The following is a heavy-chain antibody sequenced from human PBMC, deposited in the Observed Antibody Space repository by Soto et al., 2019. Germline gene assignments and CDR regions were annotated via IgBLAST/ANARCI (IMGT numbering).Heavy chain of an antibody. CDR2: TYYRSKWYY. J-gene: IGHJ4*01. CDR1: GDSVSSNSAG. CDR3: ARREQHSGRIFDY. V-gene: IGHV6-1*01. Sequence: SQTLSLTCAITGDSVSSNSAGWSWVRQSPSRGLEWLGRTYYRSKWYYEYAVSVRGRITSNPDTSKNQYSLQLNSVTPEDTAVYFCARREQHSGRIFDYWGQGTLVTVSS. D-gene: IGHD1-26*01.